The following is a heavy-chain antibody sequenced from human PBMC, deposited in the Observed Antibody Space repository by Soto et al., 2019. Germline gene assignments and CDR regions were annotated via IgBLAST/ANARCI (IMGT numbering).Heavy chain of an antibody. J-gene: IGHJ6*02. CDR1: GGSVSSGSYY. D-gene: IGHD3-10*01. CDR3: ARGAKLLWFGELLLGGSMDV. Sequence: PSETLSLTCTVSGGSVSSGSYYWSWIRQPPGKGLEWIGYIYYSGSTNYNPSLKSRVTISVDTSKNQFSLKLSSVTAADTAVYYFARGAKLLWFGELLLGGSMDVWGQGTTVTVSS. V-gene: IGHV4-61*01. CDR2: IYYSGST.